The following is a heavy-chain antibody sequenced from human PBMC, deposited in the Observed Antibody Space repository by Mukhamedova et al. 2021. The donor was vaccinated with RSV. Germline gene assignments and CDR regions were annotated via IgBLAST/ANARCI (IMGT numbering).Heavy chain of an antibody. CDR2: INPNSGGT. V-gene: IGHV1-2*02. Sequence: WMGWINPNSGGTNYAQKFQGRVTMARDTSISAAYMELSRLKSDDTAVYYCAFSAAYYYYYMDVWGNWTTVTVSS. CDR3: AFSAAYYYYYMDV. J-gene: IGHJ6*03. D-gene: IGHD2-15*01.